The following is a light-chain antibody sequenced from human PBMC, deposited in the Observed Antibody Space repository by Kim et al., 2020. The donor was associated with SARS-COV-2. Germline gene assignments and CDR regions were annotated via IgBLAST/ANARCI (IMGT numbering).Light chain of an antibody. CDR2: GAS. V-gene: IGKV1D-16*01. CDR3: QQYNSYPT. CDR1: QVSSRL. Sequence: SSSMEDRHVTSWRTSQVSSRLLAWYQQQPRHPPQPLVSGASDLQSGVPSSCSGGGSGTDFTLTISSLQAEDFATYFCQQYNSYPTFGGGTKVDIK. J-gene: IGKJ4*01.